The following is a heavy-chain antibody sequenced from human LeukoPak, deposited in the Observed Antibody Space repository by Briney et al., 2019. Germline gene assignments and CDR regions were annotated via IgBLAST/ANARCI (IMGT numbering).Heavy chain of an antibody. CDR3: ARGLATAGTY. CDR1: GFSFNKYW. Sequence: GGFLRLSCVDSGFSFNKYWMSWVRQAPGTGLEWLANVNEDGSQTFHVNSVKGRFTISRDNAKNSVYLQMNSLRPEDTALYYCARGLATAGTYWGQGTLVTVSS. CDR2: VNEDGSQT. J-gene: IGHJ4*02. D-gene: IGHD6-13*01. V-gene: IGHV3-7*01.